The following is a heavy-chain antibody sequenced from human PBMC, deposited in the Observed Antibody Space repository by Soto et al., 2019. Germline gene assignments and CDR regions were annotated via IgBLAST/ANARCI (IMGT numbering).Heavy chain of an antibody. CDR1: GFTVSSNY. Sequence: EVQLVETGGGLIQPGGSLRLSCAASGFTVSSNYMSWVRQAPGKGLEWGSVISSGGSTYYADSVKGRFTISRDNSKNTLYLQMNSLRAEDTAVYYCARVLPYYYDSSGYYKSYYFDYWGQGTLVTVSS. J-gene: IGHJ4*02. CDR2: ISSGGST. V-gene: IGHV3-53*02. CDR3: ARVLPYYYDSSGYYKSYYFDY. D-gene: IGHD3-22*01.